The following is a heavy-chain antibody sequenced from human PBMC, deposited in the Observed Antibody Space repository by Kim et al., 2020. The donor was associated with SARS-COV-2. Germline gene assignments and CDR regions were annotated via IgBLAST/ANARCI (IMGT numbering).Heavy chain of an antibody. D-gene: IGHD3-9*01. V-gene: IGHV3-49*02. J-gene: IGHJ6*02. Sequence: ASVKGRFTISRDDSKSLAYLKMNSLKPEDTAVYYCTSESDILTGWNYGMDVWGQGTTVTVSS. CDR3: TSESDILTGWNYGMDV.